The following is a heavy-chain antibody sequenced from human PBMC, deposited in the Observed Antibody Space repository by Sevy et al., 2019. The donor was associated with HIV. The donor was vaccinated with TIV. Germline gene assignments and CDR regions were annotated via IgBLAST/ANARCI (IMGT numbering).Heavy chain of an antibody. CDR2: ISGADSST. J-gene: IGHJ5*02. Sequence: GGSLRLSCAASGFTFSSYAMNWVRQAPGKGLQWVSAISGADSSTHYADSVKGRFTISRDNSKNTLYLQMNSLRAEDTAIYYCAKVSGYSSGFYNWFDPWGQGTLVTVSS. CDR3: AKVSGYSSGFYNWFDP. CDR1: GFTFSSYA. D-gene: IGHD6-19*01. V-gene: IGHV3-23*01.